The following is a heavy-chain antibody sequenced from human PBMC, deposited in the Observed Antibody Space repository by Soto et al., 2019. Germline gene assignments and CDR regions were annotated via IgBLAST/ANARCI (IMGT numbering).Heavy chain of an antibody. J-gene: IGHJ4*02. CDR2: IYHSGST. D-gene: IGHD6-13*01. CDR3: ARTAAAGTSLDY. Sequence: QVQLQESGPGLVKPSGTLSLTCAVSGGYISSSNWWSWVRQPPGKGLEWIGEIYHSGSTNYNPSLKRRVTLSVDKSKNQFSLKLSSVTAADTAVYYCARTAAAGTSLDYWGQGTLVTVSS. V-gene: IGHV4-4*02. CDR1: GGYISSSNW.